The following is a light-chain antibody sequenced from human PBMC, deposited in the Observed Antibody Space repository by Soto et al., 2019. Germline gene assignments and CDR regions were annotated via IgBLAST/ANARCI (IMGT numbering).Light chain of an antibody. J-gene: IGLJ1*01. CDR1: SSDVGGNKY. V-gene: IGLV2-14*01. CDR3: SSYTSSSTYV. Sequence: QSALTQPASVSGSPGQSITISCTGTSSDVGGNKYVSWYQQHPGEAPKLMIYEVSNRPSGVSNRFFGSKSGNKASLTISGLQAEDEADYYCSSYTSSSTYVFGTGTKLTVL. CDR2: EVS.